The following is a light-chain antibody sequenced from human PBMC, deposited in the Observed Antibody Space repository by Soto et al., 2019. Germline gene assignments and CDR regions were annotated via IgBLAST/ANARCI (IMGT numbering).Light chain of an antibody. CDR2: DVN. V-gene: IGLV2-11*01. CDR3: CSYAGGYTFV. J-gene: IGLJ1*01. CDR1: SNDVGDYDY. Sequence: QSALTQPRSVSGSPGQSVTISCTGTSNDVGDYDYVSWYQQYPGKAPKLIIYDVNKRPSGVPDRFSGSKSGNTASLTISALQAEDEADYYCCSYAGGYTFVFGTGNKLTV.